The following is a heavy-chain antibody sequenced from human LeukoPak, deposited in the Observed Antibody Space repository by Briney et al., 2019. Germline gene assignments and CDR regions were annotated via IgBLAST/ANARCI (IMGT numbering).Heavy chain of an antibody. Sequence: PSETLSLTCTVSGGSISSFYWNWVRQAPGKGLEWVSSISNSGRYIYYPDSVKGRFTISRDNAKNSLYLQMNSLRAEDTAVYYCAKANGVAGMVWGQGTLVTVSS. CDR3: AKANGVAGMV. CDR1: GGSISSFY. V-gene: IGHV3-21*04. D-gene: IGHD6-19*01. CDR2: ISNSGRYI. J-gene: IGHJ4*02.